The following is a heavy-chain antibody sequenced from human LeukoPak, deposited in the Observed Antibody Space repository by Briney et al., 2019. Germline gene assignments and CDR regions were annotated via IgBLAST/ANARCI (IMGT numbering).Heavy chain of an antibody. CDR2: IYYSGST. CDR3: ARFRLQFSFDY. J-gene: IGHJ4*02. D-gene: IGHD5-24*01. V-gene: IGHV4-39*07. CDR1: GGCISSSSYY. Sequence: SETLSLTCTVSGGCISSSSYYWGWIRQPPGKGLEWIGSIYYSGSTYYNPSLKSRVTISVDTSKNQFSLKLSSVTAADTAVYYCARFRLQFSFDYWGQGTLVTVSS.